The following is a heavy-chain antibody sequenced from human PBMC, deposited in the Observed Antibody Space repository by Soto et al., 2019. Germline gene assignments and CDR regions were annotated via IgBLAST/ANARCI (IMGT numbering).Heavy chain of an antibody. V-gene: IGHV3-7*04. CDR1: GFTLSNYW. J-gene: IGHJ3*02. D-gene: IGHD2-21*01. CDR3: AGEFVSGLKCAFDM. Sequence: EVQLVESGGGLVQPGGSLRLSCAASGFTLSNYWMSWVRQAPGKGLEWVANIKQDGSQKHYADSVKGRFTISRDNAKNALYLQMTSLRAEDRAVYYCAGEFVSGLKCAFDMWGQGTVVTVSS. CDR2: IKQDGSQK.